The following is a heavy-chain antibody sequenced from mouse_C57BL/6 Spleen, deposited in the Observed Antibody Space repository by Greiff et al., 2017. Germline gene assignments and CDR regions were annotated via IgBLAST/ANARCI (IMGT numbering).Heavy chain of an antibody. V-gene: IGHV1-82*01. CDR2: LYPGDGDT. Sequence: VQLQQSGPELVKPGASVKISCKASGYAFSSSWMNWVKQRPGKGLEWIGRLYPGDGDTNYNGKFKGKATLTADKSSSTAYMQLSSLTSEDSAVYFCARNYHFDYWGQGTTLTVSS. J-gene: IGHJ2*01. CDR1: GYAFSSSW. CDR3: ARNYHFDY.